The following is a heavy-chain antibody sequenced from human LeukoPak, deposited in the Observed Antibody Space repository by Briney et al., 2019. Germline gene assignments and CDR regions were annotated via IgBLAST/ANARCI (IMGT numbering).Heavy chain of an antibody. V-gene: IGHV3-21*01. J-gene: IGHJ5*02. CDR2: ISSSSSYI. CDR3: ARGEWELPSYNWFDP. CDR1: GFTFSSYS. D-gene: IGHD1-26*01. Sequence: GGSLRLSCAASGFTFSSYSMNWVRQAPGKGLEWVSSISSSSSYIYYADSVKGRFTISRDNAKNSLYLQMNSLRAEDTAVYYCARGEWELPSYNWFDPWGQGTLVTVSS.